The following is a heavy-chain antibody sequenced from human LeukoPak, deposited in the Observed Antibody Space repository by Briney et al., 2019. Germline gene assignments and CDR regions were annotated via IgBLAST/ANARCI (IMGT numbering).Heavy chain of an antibody. V-gene: IGHV4-59*01. CDR3: ARVAVAGTSRHFDY. CDR2: IYYSGST. J-gene: IGHJ4*02. D-gene: IGHD6-19*01. CDR1: GGSISSYY. Sequence: SETLSLTCTVSGGSISSYYWSWIRQPPGKGLEWIRYIYYSGSTNYNPSLKSRVTISVDTSKNQYSLKLSSVTAADTAVYYCARVAVAGTSRHFDYWGQGTLVTVSS.